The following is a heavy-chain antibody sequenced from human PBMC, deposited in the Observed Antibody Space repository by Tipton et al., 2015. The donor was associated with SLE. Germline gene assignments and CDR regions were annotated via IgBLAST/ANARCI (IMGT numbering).Heavy chain of an antibody. J-gene: IGHJ5*02. CDR3: ARVLIAGGWFDP. CDR2: IYHSGST. V-gene: IGHV4-4*09. D-gene: IGHD6-13*01. Sequence: LRLSCTVSGGSISSHYWSWIRQPPGKGLEWIGYIYHSGSTYYNPSLKSRVTISVDRSKNQFSLKLSSVAAADTAVYHCARVLIAGGWFDPWGQGTLVTVSS. CDR1: GGSISSHY.